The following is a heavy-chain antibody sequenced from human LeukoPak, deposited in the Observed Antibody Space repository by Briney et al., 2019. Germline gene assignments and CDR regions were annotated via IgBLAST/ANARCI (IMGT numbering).Heavy chain of an antibody. J-gene: IGHJ4*02. V-gene: IGHV1-24*01. CDR3: ATDYYDSSGYAFDY. Sequence: ASVKVSCKVSGYTLTELSMHWVRQAPGEGLEWMGGFDPEDGETIYAQKFQGRVTMTEDTSTDTAYMELSSLRSEDTAVYYCATDYYDSSGYAFDYWGQGTLVTVSS. D-gene: IGHD3-22*01. CDR1: GYTLTELS. CDR2: FDPEDGET.